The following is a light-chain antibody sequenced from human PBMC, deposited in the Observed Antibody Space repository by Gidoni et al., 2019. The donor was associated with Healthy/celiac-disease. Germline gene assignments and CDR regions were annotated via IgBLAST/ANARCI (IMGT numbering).Light chain of an antibody. V-gene: IGKV1-39*01. CDR2: AAS. J-gene: IGKJ1*01. CDR1: QSISSY. CDR3: QQSYSTPPCT. Sequence: DIQMTQSPSSLSASVGDRVTITCRASQSISSYLNWYQQKPGKAPKLLIYAASSLQSGVPSRFSGSGSGTDFTLTISSLQHEDFATYYCQQSYSTPPCTFGQGTKVEIK.